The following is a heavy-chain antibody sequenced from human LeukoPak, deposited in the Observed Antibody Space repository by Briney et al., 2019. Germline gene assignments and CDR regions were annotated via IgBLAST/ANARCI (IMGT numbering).Heavy chain of an antibody. V-gene: IGHV1-18*04. CDR3: ARGPGIAVAGVFDY. D-gene: IGHD6-19*01. CDR1: GYTFTSYG. CDR2: ISGYTGHT. Sequence: ASVKVSCKASGYTFTSYGINWVRQAPGQGLEWLGWISGYTGHTNYVQKIQGRVTTTTDTSTNTAYMELRSLRSDDTAVYCCARGPGIAVAGVFDYWGQGSLVTVSS. J-gene: IGHJ4*02.